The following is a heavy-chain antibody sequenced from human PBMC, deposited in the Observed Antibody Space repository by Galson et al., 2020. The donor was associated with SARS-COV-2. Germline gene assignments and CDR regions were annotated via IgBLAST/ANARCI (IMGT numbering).Heavy chain of an antibody. D-gene: IGHD2-8*02. CDR1: GGSFSGYF. Sequence: SETLSLTCAVYGGSFSGYFWSWIRQPPGKGLEWIGEVNHSGSTNYNPSLKSRVTISVDTSKNQFSLKRSSVTAADTAVYYCARGLDGTGRFNGWDYWGQGTLVTVSS. CDR3: ARGLDGTGRFNGWDY. V-gene: IGHV4-34*01. CDR2: VNHSGST. J-gene: IGHJ4*02.